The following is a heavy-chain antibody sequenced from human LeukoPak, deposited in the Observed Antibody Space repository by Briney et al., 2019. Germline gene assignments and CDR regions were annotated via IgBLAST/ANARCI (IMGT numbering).Heavy chain of an antibody. J-gene: IGHJ4*02. CDR1: GFTFSSYS. Sequence: GGSLRLSCAASGFTFSSYSMNWVRQAPGKGLEWVSSISSSSSYIYYADSVKGRFTISRDNAKNSLYLQMNSLRAEDTAVYYCARTPRYDSSGYPLYFDYWGQGTLVTVSS. CDR2: ISSSSSYI. D-gene: IGHD3-22*01. V-gene: IGHV3-21*01. CDR3: ARTPRYDSSGYPLYFDY.